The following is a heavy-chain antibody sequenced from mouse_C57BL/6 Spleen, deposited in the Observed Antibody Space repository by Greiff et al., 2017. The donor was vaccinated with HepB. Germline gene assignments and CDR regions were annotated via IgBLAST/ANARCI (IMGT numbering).Heavy chain of an antibody. V-gene: IGHV1-26*01. D-gene: IGHD1-1*01. CDR1: GYTFTDYY. Sequence: EVQLQQSGPELVKPGASVKISCKASGYTFTDYYMNWVKQSHGKSLEWIGDINPNNGGTSYNQKFKGKATLTVDKSSSTAYMELRSLTSEDSAVYYCASSPYGRGGFAYWGQGTLVTVSA. CDR2: INPNNGGT. CDR3: ASSPYGRGGFAY. J-gene: IGHJ3*01.